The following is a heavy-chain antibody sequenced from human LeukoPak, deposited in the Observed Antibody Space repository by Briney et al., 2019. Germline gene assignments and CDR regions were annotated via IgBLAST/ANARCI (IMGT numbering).Heavy chain of an antibody. J-gene: IGHJ4*02. Sequence: PGGSLRLSCAASGFTFNNYAMGWVRRAPGKGLEWVSHVSGSGGATYYADSVKGRFTISRDNSKNTLYLQMNSLRAEDTAVYYCAKRTDVLTGYYNGWGQGTLVTVSS. CDR1: GFTFNNYA. D-gene: IGHD3-9*01. CDR3: AKRTDVLTGYYNG. V-gene: IGHV3-23*01. CDR2: VSGSGGAT.